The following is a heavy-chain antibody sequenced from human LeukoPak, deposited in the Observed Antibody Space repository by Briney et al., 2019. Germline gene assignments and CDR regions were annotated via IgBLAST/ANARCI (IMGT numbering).Heavy chain of an antibody. CDR1: GGSISSYY. J-gene: IGHJ4*02. V-gene: IGHV4-4*07. D-gene: IGHD3-10*01. Sequence: SATLSLTCTVSGGSISSYYWSWIRQPAGKGLEWTGRIYTSGSTNYNPSLKSRVTMSVDTSKNQFSLKLSSVTAADTAVYYCARLGNYYGSGSYYNWEFDYWGQGTLVTVSS. CDR2: IYTSGST. CDR3: ARLGNYYGSGSYYNWEFDY.